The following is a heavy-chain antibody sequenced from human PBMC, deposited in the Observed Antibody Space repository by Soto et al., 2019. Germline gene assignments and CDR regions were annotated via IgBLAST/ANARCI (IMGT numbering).Heavy chain of an antibody. D-gene: IGHD3-22*01. CDR2: IYFRGTT. V-gene: IGHV4-59*08. J-gene: IGHJ4*02. CDR1: DGSVSSYY. CDR3: ARLDSSGYYPSTNFDY. Sequence: SETLSLTSTVSDGSVSSYYWSWVRQPPGRGLEWIGYIYFRGTTNYNPSLKSRVTISVDTSKNQFSLKLSSVTAADTAVYYCARLDSSGYYPSTNFDYWGQGTLVTVSS.